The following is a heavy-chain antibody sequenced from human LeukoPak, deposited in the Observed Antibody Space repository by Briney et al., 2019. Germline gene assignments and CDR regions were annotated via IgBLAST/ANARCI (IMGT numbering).Heavy chain of an antibody. J-gene: IGHJ4*02. CDR1: GASLSSTTYY. CDR2: IYYSGST. D-gene: IGHD3-16*02. CDR3: XXXDVWGTYRALDY. Sequence: SETLSLTCTVSGASLSSTTYYWGWLRQSPGKGLEWIGFIYYSGSTYYNPSLKSRVTISVDTSKNQFPFKLSSVTAAISSIYXXXXXDVWGTYRALDYWGQGTLVTVSS. V-gene: IGHV4-39*06.